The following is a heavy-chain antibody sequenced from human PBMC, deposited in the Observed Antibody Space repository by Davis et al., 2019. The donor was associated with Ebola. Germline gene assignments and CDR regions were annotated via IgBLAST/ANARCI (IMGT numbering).Heavy chain of an antibody. CDR2: INSDGSST. Sequence: GESLKISCAASGFTVSSNYMNWVRQAPGKGLVWVSRINSDGSSTSYADSVKGRFTISRDNAKNTLYLQMNSLRAEDTALYYCAKSIAARYYYYGMDVWGQGTTVTVSS. J-gene: IGHJ6*02. CDR3: AKSIAARYYYYGMDV. D-gene: IGHD6-6*01. V-gene: IGHV3-74*01. CDR1: GFTVSSNY.